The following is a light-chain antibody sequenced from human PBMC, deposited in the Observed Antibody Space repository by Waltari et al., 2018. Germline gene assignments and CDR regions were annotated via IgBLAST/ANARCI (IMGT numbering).Light chain of an antibody. J-gene: IGLJ1*01. V-gene: IGLV2-14*01. Sequence: QSALTQPASVSGSPGQSITISCSGTDSDVGAYDFVSWSQQHPGKAPHLIMYEVSHRHSGMSNRFSASKSGNTASLTISGLQAEDEADYYCSSYTTSSAPGVFGTGTRVTVL. CDR1: DSDVGAYDF. CDR2: EVS. CDR3: SSYTTSSAPGV.